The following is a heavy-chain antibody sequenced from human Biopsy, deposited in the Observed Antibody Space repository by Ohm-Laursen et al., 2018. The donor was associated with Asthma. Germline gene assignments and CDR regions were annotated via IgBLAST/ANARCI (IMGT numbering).Heavy chain of an antibody. CDR3: ARGQKSAGDRWFDP. Sequence: ASVKVSCKASGYTFIGCHIHWMRQAPGQGLEWMRRINPNSGGTNYAQKFQGRVTMTRDTSISTAYMEVSRLRSDDTVVYYCARGQKSAGDRWFDPWGQGTLVTVSS. CDR1: GYTFIGCH. V-gene: IGHV1-2*05. J-gene: IGHJ5*02. D-gene: IGHD6-13*01. CDR2: INPNSGGT.